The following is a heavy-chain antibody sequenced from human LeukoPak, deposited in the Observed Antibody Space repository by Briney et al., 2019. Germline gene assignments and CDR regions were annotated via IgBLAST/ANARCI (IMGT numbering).Heavy chain of an antibody. CDR3: ARGGNGWFLDD. V-gene: IGHV1-18*01. Sequence: ASVKVSCKASGYSFTNYGISWVRQAPGQGLEWVGWVNGYNGNTNCAQKVQDRVTMTTDTSTSTAYMELRSLRSDDTAVYYCARGGNGWFLDDWGQGTLVTVSS. CDR1: GYSFTNYG. CDR2: VNGYNGNT. J-gene: IGHJ4*02. D-gene: IGHD6-19*01.